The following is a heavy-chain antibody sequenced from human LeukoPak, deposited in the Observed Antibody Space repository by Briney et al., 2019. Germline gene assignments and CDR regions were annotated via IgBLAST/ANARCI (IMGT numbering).Heavy chain of an antibody. CDR3: ARDAMITMVRGNVHYYYYYMDV. CDR2: LSFDGRKT. Sequence: GRSLRLSCSASGFSFSDYPILWVRQAPGKGREWVAVLSFDGRKTYLADSVGGRFIISRDKSNDTLYLQMNSLRTEDTAVYYCARDAMITMVRGNVHYYYYYMDVWGKGTTVTVSS. J-gene: IGHJ6*03. V-gene: IGHV3-30*04. CDR1: GFSFSDYP. D-gene: IGHD3-10*01.